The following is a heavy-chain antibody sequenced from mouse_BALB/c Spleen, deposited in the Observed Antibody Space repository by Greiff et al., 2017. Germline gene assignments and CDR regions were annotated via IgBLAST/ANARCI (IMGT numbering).Heavy chain of an antibody. CDR1: GFTFSDYY. D-gene: IGHD1-1*01. J-gene: IGHJ4*01. CDR3: AREGEVDYAMDY. V-gene: IGHV5-4*02. CDR2: ISDGGSYT. Sequence: DVKLVESGGGLVKPGGSLKLSCAASGFTFSDYYMYWVRQTPEKRLEWVATISDGGSYTYYPDSVKGRFTISRDNAKNNLYLQMSSLKSEDTAMYYCAREGEVDYAMDYWGQGTSVTVSS.